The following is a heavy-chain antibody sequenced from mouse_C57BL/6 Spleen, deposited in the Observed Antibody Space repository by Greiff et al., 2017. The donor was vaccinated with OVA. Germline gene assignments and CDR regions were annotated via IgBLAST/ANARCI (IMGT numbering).Heavy chain of an antibody. V-gene: IGHV5-4*01. Sequence: DVQLVESGGGLVKPGGSLKLSCAASGFTFSSYSMSWVSQTPEKRLEWVATISAGGSYTNYTDNVKGRFTFSRDNANNNRYLQMSHLKSEDTAMNYCAREQLPRDFDNGGQGTTLTVSS. CDR1: GFTFSSYS. J-gene: IGHJ2*01. CDR2: ISAGGSYT. CDR3: AREQLPRDFDN. D-gene: IGHD2-1*01.